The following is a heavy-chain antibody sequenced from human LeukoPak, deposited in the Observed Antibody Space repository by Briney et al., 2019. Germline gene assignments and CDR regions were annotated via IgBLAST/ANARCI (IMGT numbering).Heavy chain of an antibody. V-gene: IGHV4-38-2*02. CDR3: ARAKLAAAGKSARFLDY. CDR2: IYTGGST. J-gene: IGHJ4*02. CDR1: GFSMSDGYH. D-gene: IGHD6-13*01. Sequence: SETLSLTCTVSGFSMSDGYHWGWLRQPPGKGLEWIGTIYTGGSTNYNPSLKSRVTISVDTSKNQFSLKLSSVTAADTAVYYCARAKLAAAGKSARFLDYWGQGTLVTVSS.